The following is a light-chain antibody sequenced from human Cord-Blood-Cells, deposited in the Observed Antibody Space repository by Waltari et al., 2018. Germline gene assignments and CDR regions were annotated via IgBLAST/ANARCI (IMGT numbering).Light chain of an antibody. V-gene: IGKV1-5*03. CDR1: QSISSW. J-gene: IGKJ4*01. Sequence: DIQMTQSPSTLSASVGDSVTITCRASQSISSWLAWYQQKPGKAPKLLIYKASSLESGVPSRFSGSGSGTEFTRTISSLQPDDFATYYCQQYNSYSLTFGGGTKVEIK. CDR2: KAS. CDR3: QQYNSYSLT.